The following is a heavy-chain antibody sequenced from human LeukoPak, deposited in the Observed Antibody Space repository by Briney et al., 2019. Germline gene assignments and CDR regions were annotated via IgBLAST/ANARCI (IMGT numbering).Heavy chain of an antibody. Sequence: GVSVKVSCKASGGTFSSYAISWVRQAPGQGLEWMGGIIPIFGTANYAQKFQGRVTMTTDTSTSTAYMELRSLRSDDTAVYYCARDMRYCSSAGGACAFDIWGQGTMVTVSS. J-gene: IGHJ3*02. D-gene: IGHD2-2*01. V-gene: IGHV1-69*05. CDR1: GGTFSSYA. CDR3: ARDMRYCSSAGGACAFDI. CDR2: IIPIFGTA.